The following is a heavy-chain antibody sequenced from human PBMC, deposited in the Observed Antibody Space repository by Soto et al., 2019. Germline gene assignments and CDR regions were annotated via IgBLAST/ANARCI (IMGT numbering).Heavy chain of an antibody. D-gene: IGHD6-13*01. CDR3: ARDLGAAGTHYWYFDL. CDR1: GGSISSSNW. CDR2: IYHSGST. V-gene: IGHV4-4*02. J-gene: IGHJ2*01. Sequence: QVQLQESGPGLVKPSGTLSLTCDVSGGSISSSNWWSWVRQPPGKGLEWIGEIYHSGSTNYNPSLKSRVTISVDKSKNQFSLKLSSVTAADTAVYYCARDLGAAGTHYWYFDLWGRGTLVTVSS.